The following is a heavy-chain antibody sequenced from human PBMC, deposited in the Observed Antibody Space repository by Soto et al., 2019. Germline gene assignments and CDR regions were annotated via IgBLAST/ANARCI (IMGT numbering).Heavy chain of an antibody. CDR2: ITGSGDST. Sequence: EVQLLESGGGLVQPGGSLRLSCAVSGFTFSSHAMSWVRQAPGKGLECVSSITGSGDSTYYADSVKGRFTISRDKSKSILYLQMNSLRAEDTAVYYCAKDLQFPGWLSAQSFVYWGQGTKVTVSS. V-gene: IGHV3-23*01. D-gene: IGHD6-19*01. J-gene: IGHJ4*02. CDR3: AKDLQFPGWLSAQSFVY. CDR1: GFTFSSHA.